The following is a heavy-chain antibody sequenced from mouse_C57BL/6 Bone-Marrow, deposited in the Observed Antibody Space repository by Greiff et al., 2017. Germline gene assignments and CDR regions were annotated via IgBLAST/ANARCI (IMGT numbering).Heavy chain of an antibody. Sequence: QVQLQQPGAELVRPGSSVKLSCKASGYTFTSYWMDWVKQRPGQGLEWIGNIYPSDSETHYNQKFKDKATLTVDKSSSTAYMQLSSLTSEDSAVYYCARGGKKRPWFAYWGQGTLVTVSA. D-gene: IGHD2-12*01. V-gene: IGHV1-61*01. CDR1: GYTFTSYW. CDR2: IYPSDSET. CDR3: ARGGKKRPWFAY. J-gene: IGHJ3*01.